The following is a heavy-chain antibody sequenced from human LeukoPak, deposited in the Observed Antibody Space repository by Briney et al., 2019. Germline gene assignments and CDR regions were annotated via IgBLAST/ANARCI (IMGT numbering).Heavy chain of an antibody. CDR1: KFTFSTFS. J-gene: IGHJ6*03. D-gene: IGHD3-10*01. CDR2: FSVSGGYK. CDR3: AGGGFGEAYYYYYYMDV. V-gene: IGHV3-23*01. Sequence: GGSLRLSWAASKFTFSTFSLSWVRKPQGKGLEWVSSFSVSGGYKYHADSVKGRFTIARDNSKNTLFLQMNSLRAEDTAVYYCAGGGFGEAYYYYYYMDVWGKGTTVTVSS.